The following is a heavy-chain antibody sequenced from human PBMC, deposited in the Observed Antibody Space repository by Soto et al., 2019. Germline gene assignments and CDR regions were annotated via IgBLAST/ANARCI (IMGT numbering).Heavy chain of an antibody. CDR3: ASLRGYNNGFLDY. J-gene: IGHJ4*02. V-gene: IGHV4-34*01. CDR2: INHSGST. CDR1: GGSFSGYY. Sequence: SETLSLTCAVYGGSFSGYYWSWIRQPPGKGLEWIGEINHSGSTNYNPSIKSRVTISVDTSKNQFSLKMSSVTAADTAVYYCASLRGYNNGFLDYWGRGILVTVSS. D-gene: IGHD5-18*01.